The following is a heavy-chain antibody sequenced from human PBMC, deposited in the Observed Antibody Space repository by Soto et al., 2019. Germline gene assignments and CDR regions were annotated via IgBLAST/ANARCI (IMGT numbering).Heavy chain of an antibody. D-gene: IGHD1-26*01. Sequence: SETLSLTCTVSGGSISSYYWSWIRQPPGKGLEWIGYIYYTGSTNYNPSLKSRVTISVDTSKKQFSLKLSSVTAADTAVYYCARVSGSYYYGMDVWGQGTTVTVSS. V-gene: IGHV4-59*08. CDR3: ARVSGSYYYGMDV. CDR1: GGSISSYY. CDR2: IYYTGST. J-gene: IGHJ6*02.